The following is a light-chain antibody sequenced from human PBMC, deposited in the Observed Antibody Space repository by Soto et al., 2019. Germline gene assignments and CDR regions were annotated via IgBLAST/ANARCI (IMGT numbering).Light chain of an antibody. V-gene: IGLV2-23*01. CDR2: EDN. Sequence: SVLTQPASVSGSPGQSIAISCTGTSSDVGSYNLVSWYQQYPDKAPKLMIYEDNKRPSGVSNRFSGSKSGNTASLTISGLQAEDEADYYCCSYAGSSTYAFGAGTKVTVL. CDR1: SSDVGSYNL. J-gene: IGLJ1*01. CDR3: CSYAGSSTYA.